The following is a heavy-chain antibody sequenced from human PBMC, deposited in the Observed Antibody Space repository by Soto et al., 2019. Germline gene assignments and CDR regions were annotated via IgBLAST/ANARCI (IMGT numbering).Heavy chain of an antibody. D-gene: IGHD3-3*01. V-gene: IGHV4-39*01. CDR2: IYYDGNT. Sequence: SETLSLTCSVSGGSISSGGYYWSWIRQPPGKGLESIANIYYDGNTYYNPSLKSRVTISVDTSKNQFSLKLSSVTAADTAVYYCARGEGSILEWLFPTRYYYYGMDVWGQGTTVTVSS. J-gene: IGHJ6*02. CDR3: ARGEGSILEWLFPTRYYYYGMDV. CDR1: GGSISSGGYY.